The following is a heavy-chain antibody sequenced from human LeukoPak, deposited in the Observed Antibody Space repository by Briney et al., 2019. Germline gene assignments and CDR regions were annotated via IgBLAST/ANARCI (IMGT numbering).Heavy chain of an antibody. CDR2: IYYSGST. CDR1: GGSISSNY. CDR3: AGRLWRRDGYNLSAFDI. Sequence: TSETLSLTCTVSGGSISSNYWTWIRQPPGKGLEWIGYIYYSGSTNYNPSLKSRVTISVDTSKNQFSLKLSSVTAADTAVYYCAGRLWRRDGYNLSAFDIWGQGTMVTVSS. V-gene: IGHV4-59*01. J-gene: IGHJ3*02. D-gene: IGHD5-24*01.